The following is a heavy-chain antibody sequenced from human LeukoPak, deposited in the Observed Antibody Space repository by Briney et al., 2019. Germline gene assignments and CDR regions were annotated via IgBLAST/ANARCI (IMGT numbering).Heavy chain of an antibody. J-gene: IGHJ4*02. CDR2: INPSGGST. D-gene: IGHD2-2*01. CDR1: GYTFPSYY. V-gene: IGHV1-46*01. CDR3: ARDRDVVVPAAMFFDY. Sequence: ASVKVSCNASGYTFPSYYMHWVRQAPGQGLEWMGIINPSGGSTSYAQKFQGRVTMTRDTSTSTVYMELSSLRSEDTAVYYCARDRDVVVPAAMFFDYWGQGTLVTVSS.